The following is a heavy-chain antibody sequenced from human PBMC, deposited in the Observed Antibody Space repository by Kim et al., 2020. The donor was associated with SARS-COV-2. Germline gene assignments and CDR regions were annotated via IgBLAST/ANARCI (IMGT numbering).Heavy chain of an antibody. CDR3: ARGFGGAAAEAY. J-gene: IGHJ4*02. Sequence: ASVKVSCKASGYTFTGSYMHWVRQAPGQGLEWMGRINPNNGATNYAQKFQGRVTVTRDTSITTAYMELSSLTFDDSAVYYCARGFGGAAAEAYWGPGTLVTVSS. V-gene: IGHV1-2*02. D-gene: IGHD6-13*01. CDR2: INPNNGAT. CDR1: GYTFTGSY.